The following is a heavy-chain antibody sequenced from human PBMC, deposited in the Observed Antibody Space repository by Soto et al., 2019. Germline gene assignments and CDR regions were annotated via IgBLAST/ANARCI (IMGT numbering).Heavy chain of an antibody. Sequence: GGSLRLSCVVSGVTFSNSDMQWVRQAPGKGLEWVAMISADGNSEDYAASVKGRFTVSRENSKNTLYLQMDSLRVEDTAIYYCAKDVDYGGNPWG. CDR2: ISADGNSE. CDR1: GVTFSNSD. V-gene: IGHV3-30*18. D-gene: IGHD4-17*01. CDR3: AKDVDYGGNP. J-gene: IGHJ5*02.